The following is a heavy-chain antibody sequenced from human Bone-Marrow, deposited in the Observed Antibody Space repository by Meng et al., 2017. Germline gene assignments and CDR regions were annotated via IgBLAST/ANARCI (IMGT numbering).Heavy chain of an antibody. V-gene: IGHV1-69*04. Sequence: SVKVSCKASGGTFSSYTISWVRQAPGQGLEWMGRIIPILGIANYAQKFQGRVTITAGKSTSTAYMELSSLRSEDTAVYYCARDYLRSMKTEYFQHWGQGTLVTVSS. CDR3: ARDYLRSMKTEYFQH. D-gene: IGHD5/OR15-5a*01. J-gene: IGHJ1*01. CDR1: GGTFSSYT. CDR2: IIPILGIA.